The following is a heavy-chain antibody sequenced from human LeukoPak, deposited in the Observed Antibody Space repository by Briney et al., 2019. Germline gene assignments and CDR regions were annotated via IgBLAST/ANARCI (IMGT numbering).Heavy chain of an antibody. CDR2: IYTSGST. CDR1: GASITSGEYH. CDR3: AREFDH. J-gene: IGHJ4*02. Sequence: SQTLSLTCTVSGASITSGEYHWGWIRQPAGKGLEWIGRIYTSGSTNYNPSLRSRVTISVDTSKNQFSLKLSSVTAADTAIYYCAREFDHWGLGTLVTVYS. V-gene: IGHV4-61*02.